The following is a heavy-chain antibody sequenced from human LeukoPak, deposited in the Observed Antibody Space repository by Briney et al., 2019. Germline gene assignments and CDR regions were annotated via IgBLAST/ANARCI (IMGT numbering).Heavy chain of an antibody. V-gene: IGHV7-4-1*02. CDR2: INTNTGNP. CDR1: GYTFTSYA. Sequence: ASVTVSCKASGYTFTSYAMNWVRQAPGQGLEWMGWINTNTGNPTYAQGFTGRFVFSLDTSVSTAYLQISSLKAEDTAVYYCASPVDHPYYYGMDVWGQGTTVTVSS. D-gene: IGHD4-23*01. CDR3: ASPVDHPYYYGMDV. J-gene: IGHJ6*02.